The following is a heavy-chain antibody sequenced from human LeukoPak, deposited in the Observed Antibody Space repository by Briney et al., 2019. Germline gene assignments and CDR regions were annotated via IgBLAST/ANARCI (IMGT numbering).Heavy chain of an antibody. CDR3: ARSSSGAPYYYYGMDV. J-gene: IGHJ6*02. CDR1: GYTFTIYC. V-gene: IGHV1-18*01. CDR2: ISAYNGNT. Sequence: GASVTVSCKASGYTFTIYCISWVRQAPGQGRVWGGWISAYNGNTNYTQKLQGRVTMTTDTSTSTAYMELRSLRSDDTAVYYCARSSSGAPYYYYGMDVWGQGTTVTVSS. D-gene: IGHD2-15*01.